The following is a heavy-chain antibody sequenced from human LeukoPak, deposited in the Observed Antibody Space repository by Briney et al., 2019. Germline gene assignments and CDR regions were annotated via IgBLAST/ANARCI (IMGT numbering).Heavy chain of an antibody. J-gene: IGHJ4*02. Sequence: SETLSLTCAVYGGSFSGYYWSWIRQPPGKGLEWIGEINHSGSTNYNPSLKSRVTISVDTSKNQFSLKLSSVTAADTAVYYCARGRGNVCFDYWGQGTLVTVSS. V-gene: IGHV4-34*01. CDR1: GGSFSGYY. D-gene: IGHD2-8*01. CDR3: ARGRGNVCFDY. CDR2: INHSGST.